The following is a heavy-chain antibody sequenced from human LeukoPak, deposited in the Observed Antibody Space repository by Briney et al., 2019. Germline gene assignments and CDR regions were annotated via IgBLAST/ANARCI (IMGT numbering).Heavy chain of an antibody. J-gene: IGHJ6*03. CDR2: ISAYNGNT. D-gene: IGHD6-13*01. CDR1: GYTFTSYG. V-gene: IGHV1-18*01. Sequence: ASVKVSCXASGYTFTSYGISWVRQAPGQGLEWMGWISAYNGNTNYAQKLQGRVTMTTDTSTSTAYMELRSLRSDDTAVYYCARTYSSSWHYYYYYYYMDVWGKGTTVTVSS. CDR3: ARTYSSSWHYYYYYYYMDV.